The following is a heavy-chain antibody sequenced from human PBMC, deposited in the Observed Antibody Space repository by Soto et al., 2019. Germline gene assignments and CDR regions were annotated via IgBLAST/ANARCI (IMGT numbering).Heavy chain of an antibody. D-gene: IGHD2-15*01. J-gene: IGHJ6*02. Sequence: GGSLRLSCSASGFTFSNYAMHWVRQAPGKGLEYVSAISTNGGSTYYADSVKGRFTISRDYSKTTLYLQMNSLRAEDTAVYYCAKGRIGGGMDVWGQGTTVTVSS. CDR3: AKGRIGGGMDV. CDR1: GFTFSNYA. V-gene: IGHV3-64*04. CDR2: ISTNGGST.